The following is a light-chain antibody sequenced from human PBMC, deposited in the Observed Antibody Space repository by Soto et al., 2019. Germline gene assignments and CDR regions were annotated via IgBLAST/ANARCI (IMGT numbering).Light chain of an antibody. CDR2: ASS. Sequence: EIVLTQSPGTLSLSPGERATLSCRASQSRRSDFLAWYQQKPGQAPRLLIYASSTRATGIPDRFSGSGSGTDFTLTITRLEPEDFAVYYCQQFGISPRTFGQGTKLE. CDR3: QQFGISPRT. J-gene: IGKJ2*01. CDR1: QSRRSDF. V-gene: IGKV3-20*01.